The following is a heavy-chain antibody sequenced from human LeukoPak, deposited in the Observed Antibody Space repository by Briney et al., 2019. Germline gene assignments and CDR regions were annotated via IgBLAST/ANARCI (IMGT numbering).Heavy chain of an antibody. CDR3: ARGGYSYGYVDY. CDR1: RFSVSRNY. CDR2: IYSGGST. Sequence: GGSLRLSCAASRFSVSRNYMSWVRQAPGKGLEWVSVIYSGGSTYYADSVKGRFTISRDNSKNTLYLQMNSLRAEDSAVYYCARGGYSYGYVDYWGQGTLVTVSS. J-gene: IGHJ4*02. V-gene: IGHV3-53*01. D-gene: IGHD5-18*01.